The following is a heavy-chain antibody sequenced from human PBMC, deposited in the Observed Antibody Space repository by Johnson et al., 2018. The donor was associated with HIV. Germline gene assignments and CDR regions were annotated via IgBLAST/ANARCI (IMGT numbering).Heavy chain of an antibody. V-gene: IGHV3-66*01. D-gene: IGHD3-22*01. CDR1: GFTVNSNY. CDR3: AKDVGNYWPDSFDI. Sequence: VQLVESGGGVVQPGRSLRLSCAASGFTVNSNYINWVRQAPGKGLECVSGIYSGGRTYYADSVKGRFTISRDKSENTLYLQMNSLRDEDTAVYYCAKDVGNYWPDSFDIWGQGTMVTVSS. CDR2: IYSGGRT. J-gene: IGHJ3*02.